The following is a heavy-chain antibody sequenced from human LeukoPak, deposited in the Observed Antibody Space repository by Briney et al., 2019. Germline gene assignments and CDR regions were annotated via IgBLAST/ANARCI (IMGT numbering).Heavy chain of an antibody. J-gene: IGHJ4*02. D-gene: IGHD2-8*02. CDR2: IYHSGST. V-gene: IGHV4-38-2*01. Sequence: ASETLSLTCAVSGYSISSGYYWGWIRQPPGKGLEWIGSIYHSGSTSYNPSLKSRVTISVDTSKNQLSLKLSTVPAADTAVDYCARRWGCFFDYWGQGTLVTVSS. CDR1: GYSISSGYY. CDR3: ARRWGCFFDY.